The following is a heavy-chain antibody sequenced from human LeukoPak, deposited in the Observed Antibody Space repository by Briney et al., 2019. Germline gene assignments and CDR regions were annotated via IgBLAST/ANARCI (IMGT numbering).Heavy chain of an antibody. D-gene: IGHD1-26*01. J-gene: IGHJ4*02. V-gene: IGHV3-30*02. CDR1: GFTFSYYG. CDR2: IRYDESKK. CDR3: AKSHLPNAYSGTYYCDY. Sequence: GGSLRLSCAASGFTFSYYGMPWVRQAPGKGLEWVAFIRYDESKKFYGDSVKGRFTISRDNSKNTLYLQMNSLRTEDTAVYYCAKSHLPNAYSGTYYCDYWGQGTLVTVSS.